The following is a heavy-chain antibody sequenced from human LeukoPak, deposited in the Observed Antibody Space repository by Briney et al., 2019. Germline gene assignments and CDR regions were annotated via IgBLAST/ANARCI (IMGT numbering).Heavy chain of an antibody. CDR3: ARPTYYSDSSGLYYYYYMDV. J-gene: IGHJ6*03. Sequence: LETLFLTCTVSGDPISNYYWSWIRQPPGKGLEWIGYISYSGTTNYNPSLRSRVTISRDTSKNQFSLKLSSMTAADSAVSFCARPTYYSDSSGLYYYYYMDVWGKGTTVTVSS. CDR2: ISYSGTT. V-gene: IGHV4-59*01. CDR1: GDPISNYY. D-gene: IGHD3-22*01.